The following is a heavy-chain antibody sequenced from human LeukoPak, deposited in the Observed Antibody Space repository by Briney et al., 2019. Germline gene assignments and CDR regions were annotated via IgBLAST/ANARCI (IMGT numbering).Heavy chain of an antibody. J-gene: IGHJ4*02. Sequence: GGSLRLSCAASGFTFSNYEMNLARQAPGKGLEWVAYISRSGSPVYYPESVKGRFSIPRDNVRNSLYLQMNSLRVEDTAVYYCAAKEGTRSDFDYWGQGILVTVSS. V-gene: IGHV3-48*03. CDR3: AAKEGTRSDFDY. CDR2: ISRSGSPV. CDR1: GFTFSNYE. D-gene: IGHD1-14*01.